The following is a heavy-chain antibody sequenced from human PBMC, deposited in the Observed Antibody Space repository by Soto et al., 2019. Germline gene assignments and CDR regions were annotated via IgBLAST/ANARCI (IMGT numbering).Heavy chain of an antibody. CDR2: ISWNSGTT. CDR3: AKGDKAHHCSSTGFRNAFDI. V-gene: IGHV3-9*01. CDR1: GFVFDDYG. J-gene: IGHJ3*02. D-gene: IGHD2-2*01. Sequence: PGGSLRLSCAASGFVFDDYGMHWVRQAPGKGLEWVSSISWNSGTTEYADSVKGRFSISRDNAKNSLYLQMNSLRAGDTALYYCAKGDKAHHCSSTGFRNAFDIWGQGTMVTVSS.